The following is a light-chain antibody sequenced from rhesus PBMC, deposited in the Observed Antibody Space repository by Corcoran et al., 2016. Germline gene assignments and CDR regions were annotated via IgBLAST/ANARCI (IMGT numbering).Light chain of an antibody. CDR1: QGISGW. CDR2: ATS. Sequence: DIQMTQSPSSLSASVGDKVTNTCRASQGISGWLAWYQQKPGEAPRLLIYATSSLQSGVPSRFSGHGSWADFTLTISSLQPEDFATYYCLHNDNSPFTFGPGTKLDI. J-gene: IGKJ3*01. V-gene: IGKV1-18*01. CDR3: LHNDNSPFT.